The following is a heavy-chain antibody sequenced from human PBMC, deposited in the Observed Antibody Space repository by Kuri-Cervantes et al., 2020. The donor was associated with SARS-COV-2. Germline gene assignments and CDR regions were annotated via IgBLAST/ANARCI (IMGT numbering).Heavy chain of an antibody. D-gene: IGHD1-26*01. CDR1: GFTFSSYW. V-gene: IGHV3-7*01. J-gene: IGHJ6*03. CDR3: AKDFSPPIVGATFFYYYYYMDV. CDR2: IKQDGSEK. Sequence: GESLKISCAASGFTFSSYWMSWVRQAPGKGLEWVANIKQDGSEKYYVDSVKGRFTISRDNSKNTLYLQMNSLRAEDTAVYYCAKDFSPPIVGATFFYYYYYMDVWGKGTTVTVSS.